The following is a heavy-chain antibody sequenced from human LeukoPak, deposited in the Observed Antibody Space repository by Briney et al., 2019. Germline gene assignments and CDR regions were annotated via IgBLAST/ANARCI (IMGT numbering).Heavy chain of an antibody. J-gene: IGHJ3*02. D-gene: IGHD3-10*01. V-gene: IGHV4-4*07. CDR3: ARSDGYGLVGI. Sequence: SETLSLTCNVSGDSISSYYWTWIRQPAGKGLQWIGRIFTSGSTSYNPSLKSRLTIPLDMSKNQFSLELTSVTAADTAVYYCARSDGYGLVGIWGQGTMVTVSS. CDR1: GDSISSYY. CDR2: IFTSGST.